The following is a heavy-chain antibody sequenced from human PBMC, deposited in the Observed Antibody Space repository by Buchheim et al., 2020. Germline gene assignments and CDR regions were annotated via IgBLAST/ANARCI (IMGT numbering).Heavy chain of an antibody. CDR3: ARDRHYSGSGSYSEYNWFDP. V-gene: IGHV4-59*01. CDR2: IYYSGST. D-gene: IGHD3-10*01. J-gene: IGHJ5*02. CDR1: GGSISKYY. Sequence: QVQLQESGPGLVKPSETLSLTCTVSGGSISKYYWSWIRQPPGKGLEWIGYIYYSGSTNYNPSLKSRVTISGDTSKNQFSLNLSSVTAADTAVYYCARDRHYSGSGSYSEYNWFDPWGQGTL.